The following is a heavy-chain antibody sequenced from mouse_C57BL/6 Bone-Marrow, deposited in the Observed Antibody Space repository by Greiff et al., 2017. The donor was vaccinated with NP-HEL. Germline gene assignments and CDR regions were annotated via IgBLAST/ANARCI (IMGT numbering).Heavy chain of an antibody. CDR3: AGARGSSWYFEV. D-gene: IGHD1-1*01. CDR1: GYAFTNYL. J-gene: IGHJ1*03. V-gene: IGHV1-54*01. CDR2: INPGSGGT. Sequence: QVQLQQSGAELVRPGTSVKVSCKASGYAFTNYLIEWVKQRPGQGLEWIGVINPGSGGTNYNEKFKGKATLNADKSSSTAYMQLSSLTSEDEAVYFWAGARGSSWYFEVWGTGTTVTVSS.